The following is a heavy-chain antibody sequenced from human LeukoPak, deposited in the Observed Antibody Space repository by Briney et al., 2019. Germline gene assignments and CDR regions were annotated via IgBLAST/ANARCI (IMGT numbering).Heavy chain of an antibody. V-gene: IGHV4-4*02. Sequence: PSGTLSLTCAVSGGSISSSNWWSWVRQPPGKGLEWIGEIYHSGSTNYNPSLKSRVTISVDKSKNQFSLKLSSVTAADTAVYYCARSNRGYSSGRRYFDYWGQGTLVTVSS. CDR1: GGSISSSNW. CDR3: ARSNRGYSSGRRYFDY. CDR2: IYHSGST. J-gene: IGHJ4*02. D-gene: IGHD6-19*01.